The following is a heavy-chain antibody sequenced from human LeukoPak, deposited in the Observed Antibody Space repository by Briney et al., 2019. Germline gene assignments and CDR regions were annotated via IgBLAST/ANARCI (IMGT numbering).Heavy chain of an antibody. CDR1: GYTFTGYY. CDR3: ARGSPGYCSSTNCFSPSRRIDY. J-gene: IGHJ4*02. V-gene: IGHV1-2*02. CDR2: INPNSGGT. D-gene: IGHD2-2*01. Sequence: GASVKVSCKASGYTFTGYYMHWVRQAPGQGLEWMGWINPNSGGTNYAQKFQGRVTMTRDTSISTAYMELSRLRSDDTAVYYCARGSPGYCSSTNCFSPSRRIDYWGQGTLVTVSS.